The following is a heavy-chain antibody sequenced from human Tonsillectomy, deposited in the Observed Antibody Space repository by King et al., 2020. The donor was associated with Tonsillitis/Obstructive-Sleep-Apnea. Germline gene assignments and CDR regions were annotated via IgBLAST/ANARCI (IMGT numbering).Heavy chain of an antibody. CDR1: GYTLTELS. V-gene: IGHV1-24*01. D-gene: IGHD1-26*01. J-gene: IGHJ6*03. CDR3: ATWSIVGATRRYFYYYMDV. CDR2: FDPEDGET. Sequence: QLVQSGAEVKKPGASVKVSCKVSGYTLTELSMHWVRQAPGKGLEWMGGFDPEDGETIYAQKFQGRVTMTEDTSTDTAYMALSSLRSEDTAVYYCATWSIVGATRRYFYYYMDVWGKGTTVTVSS.